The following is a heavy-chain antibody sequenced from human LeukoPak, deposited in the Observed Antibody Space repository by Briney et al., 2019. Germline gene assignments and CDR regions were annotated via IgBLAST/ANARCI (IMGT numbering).Heavy chain of an antibody. CDR3: ASEKPHLDYYGSGSYVDMDV. D-gene: IGHD3-10*01. J-gene: IGHJ6*03. Sequence: PSETPSLTCTVSGGSISSYYWSWIRQPPGKGLEWIGYIYHSGSTYYNPSHKSRVTISVDRSKNQFSLKLSSVTAADTAVYYCASEKPHLDYYGSGSYVDMDVWGKGTTVTVSS. CDR1: GGSISSYY. CDR2: IYHSGST. V-gene: IGHV4-59*12.